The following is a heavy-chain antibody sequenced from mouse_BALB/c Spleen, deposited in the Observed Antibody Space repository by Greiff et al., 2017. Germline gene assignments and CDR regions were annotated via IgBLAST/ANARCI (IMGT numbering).Heavy chain of an antibody. V-gene: IGHV14-3*02. J-gene: IGHJ3*01. CDR2: IDPANGNT. D-gene: IGHD4-1*01. Sequence: DVQLQESGAELVKPGASVKLSCTASGFNIKDTYMHWVKQRPEQGLEWIGRIDPANGNTKYDPKFQGKATITADTSSNTAYLQLSSLTSEDTAVYYCAQLTGTSWFAYWGQGTLVTVSA. CDR3: AQLTGTSWFAY. CDR1: GFNIKDTY.